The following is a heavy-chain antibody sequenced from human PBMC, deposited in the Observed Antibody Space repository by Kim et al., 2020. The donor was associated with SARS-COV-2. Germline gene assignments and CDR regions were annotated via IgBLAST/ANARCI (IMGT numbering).Heavy chain of an antibody. D-gene: IGHD2-2*01. Sequence: GGSLRLSCAASGFTFSSYSMNWVRQAPGKGLEWVSYISSSSSTIYYADSVKGRFTISRDNAKNSLYLQMNSLRDEDTAVYYCARVVPAAKRWDRYYYYGMDVWGQGTTVTVSS. CDR1: GFTFSSYS. V-gene: IGHV3-48*02. CDR2: ISSSSSTI. J-gene: IGHJ6*02. CDR3: ARVVPAAKRWDRYYYYGMDV.